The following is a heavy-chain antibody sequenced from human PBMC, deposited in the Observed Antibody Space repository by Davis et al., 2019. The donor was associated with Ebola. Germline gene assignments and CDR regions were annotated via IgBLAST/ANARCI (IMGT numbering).Heavy chain of an antibody. D-gene: IGHD3-22*01. J-gene: IGHJ1*01. Sequence: MPSETLSLTCTVSGGSISSSYWSWIRQPPGKGLEWIGYIYYSGSTNYNPSLKSRVTISVDTSKNQFSLKLSSVTAADTAVYYCARAGVSSGYYYEYFQHWGQGTLVTVSS. CDR2: IYYSGST. CDR1: GGSISSSY. CDR3: ARAGVSSGYYYEYFQH. V-gene: IGHV4-59*01.